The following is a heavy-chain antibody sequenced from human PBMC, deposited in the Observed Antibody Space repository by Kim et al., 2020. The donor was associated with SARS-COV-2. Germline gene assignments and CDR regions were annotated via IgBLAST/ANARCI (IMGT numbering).Heavy chain of an antibody. J-gene: IGHJ4*02. Sequence: GRFTISRDNAKNSLYLQMNSLRAEDTAVYYCARWGLRKVAGTPPGRYFDYWGQGTLVTVSS. D-gene: IGHD6-19*01. CDR3: ARWGLRKVAGTPPGRYFDY. V-gene: IGHV3-11*06.